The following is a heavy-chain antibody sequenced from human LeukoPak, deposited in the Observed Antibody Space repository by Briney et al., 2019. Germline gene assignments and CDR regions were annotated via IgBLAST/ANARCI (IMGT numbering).Heavy chain of an antibody. Sequence: GGSLRLSCAASGFTFDDYAMRWVRQAPGKGLEWVSGISWNSGSIGYADSVKGRFTISRDNAKNSLYLQMNSLRAEDMALYYCAKDLGGSYSFYMDVWGKGTTVTVSS. D-gene: IGHD1-26*01. V-gene: IGHV3-9*03. J-gene: IGHJ6*03. CDR3: AKDLGGSYSFYMDV. CDR1: GFTFDDYA. CDR2: ISWNSGSI.